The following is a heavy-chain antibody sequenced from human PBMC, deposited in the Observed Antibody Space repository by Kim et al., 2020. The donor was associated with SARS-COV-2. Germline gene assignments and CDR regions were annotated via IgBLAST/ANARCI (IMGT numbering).Heavy chain of an antibody. D-gene: IGHD6-6*01. Sequence: TTDAASVEGRFTIYRDNAKNTLDLQMNSLRDEDTAVYYCTRDVHHSAFDIWGQGTKVTVSS. J-gene: IGHJ3*02. CDR2: T. CDR3: TRDVHHSAFDI. V-gene: IGHV3-74*01.